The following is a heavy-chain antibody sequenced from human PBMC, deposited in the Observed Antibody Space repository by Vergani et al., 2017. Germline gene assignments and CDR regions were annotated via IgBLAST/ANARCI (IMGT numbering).Heavy chain of an antibody. CDR3: ARVGYSYGYVAYYFDY. J-gene: IGHJ4*02. CDR1: GFTFDDYA. V-gene: IGHV3-9*01. D-gene: IGHD5-18*01. Sequence: EVQLVESGGGLVQPGRSLRLSCAASGFTFDDYAMHWVRQAPGKGLEWVSGISWNSGSIGYADSVKGRFTISRDNAKNSLYLQMNSLRAEDTAVYYCARVGYSYGYVAYYFDYWGQGTLVTVSS. CDR2: ISWNSGSI.